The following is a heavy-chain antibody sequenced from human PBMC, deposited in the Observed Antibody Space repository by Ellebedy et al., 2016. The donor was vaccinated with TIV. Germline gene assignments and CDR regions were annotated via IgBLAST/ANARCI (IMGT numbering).Heavy chain of an antibody. CDR3: ARDERKKSGYWVRTFDY. Sequence: GESLKISCAASGFTFSSYGMHWVRQAPGKGLEWVAVIWYDGSNKYYADSVKGRFTISRDNSKNTLYLQMNSLRAEDTDVYYCARDERKKSGYWVRTFDYWGQGTLVTVSS. CDR1: GFTFSSYG. D-gene: IGHD3-22*01. J-gene: IGHJ4*02. V-gene: IGHV3-33*01. CDR2: IWYDGSNK.